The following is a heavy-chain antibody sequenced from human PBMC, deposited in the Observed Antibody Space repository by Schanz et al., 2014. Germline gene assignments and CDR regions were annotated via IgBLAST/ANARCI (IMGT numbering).Heavy chain of an antibody. Sequence: QVQLVQSGAEVKKPGSSVKVSCKASGGTFSSFGINWVRQAPGQGLEWLRWMNPNSGNPGFAQKFRGRVTMTRNTSMSTAYIELHILTSEDTAVYYCARGRTFDYWGQGTLVTVSS. J-gene: IGHJ4*02. CDR3: ARGRTFDY. V-gene: IGHV1-8*01. CDR1: GGTFSSFG. CDR2: MNPNSGNP.